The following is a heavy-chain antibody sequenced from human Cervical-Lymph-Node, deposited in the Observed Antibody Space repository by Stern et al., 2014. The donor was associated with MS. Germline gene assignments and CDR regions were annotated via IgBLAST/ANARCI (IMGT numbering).Heavy chain of an antibody. CDR1: GDSISSYF. J-gene: IGHJ4*02. Sequence: VQLEESGPGLVKLSDTLSLICTVTGDSISSYFWGWIRQPPGKGLEWIGNVHYRGSTNYNPSLKSRVAISFDTSKTQFSLSLTSVTAADTAVYFCTRVFGGFADYWGQGTLVTVSS. CDR2: VHYRGST. CDR3: TRVFGGFADY. D-gene: IGHD3-10*02. V-gene: IGHV4-59*07.